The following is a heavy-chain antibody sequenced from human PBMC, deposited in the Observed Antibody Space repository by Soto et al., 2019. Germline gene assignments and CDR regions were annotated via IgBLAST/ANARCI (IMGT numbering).Heavy chain of an antibody. D-gene: IGHD4-17*01. CDR3: ARGQMTVTTSYYFDY. CDR2: IYWDDDK. CDR1: GFSLSTSGVG. J-gene: IGHJ4*02. V-gene: IGHV2-5*02. Sequence: SGPTLVNPTQTLTLTCTFSGFSLSTSGVGVGWIRQPPGKALEWLALIYWDDDKRYSPSLKSRLTITKDTSKNQVVLTMTNMDPVDTATYYCARGQMTVTTSYYFDYWGQGTLVTVSS.